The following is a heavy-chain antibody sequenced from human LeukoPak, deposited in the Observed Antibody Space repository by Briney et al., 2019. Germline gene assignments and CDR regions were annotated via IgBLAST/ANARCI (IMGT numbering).Heavy chain of an antibody. CDR2: ISHDGTGK. J-gene: IGHJ6*02. CDR3: AKDRGYFYYGMDV. CDR1: RFTFSSYG. V-gene: IGHV3-30*18. Sequence: GGSLRLSCAGSRFTFSSYGIHWVRQAPGKGREWVAVISHDGTGKYYADSVKGRFTISRDNSKNTLYLEVNSLRPEDTGMYYCAKDRGYFYYGMDVWGQGTTVTVSS.